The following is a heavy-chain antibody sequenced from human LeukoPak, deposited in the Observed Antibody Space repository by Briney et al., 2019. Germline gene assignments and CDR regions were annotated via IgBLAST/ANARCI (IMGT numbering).Heavy chain of an antibody. J-gene: IGHJ4*02. V-gene: IGHV3-30*18. Sequence: GGSLRLSCGVSGFTFGSNAMNWVRQAPGKGLEWVAVISYDGRNIHYPDSVKGRFTISRDISTDTLWLQMDSLRTEDTAVYYCAKGPLRGTAAAIDYWGQGTLVTVSS. CDR3: AKGPLRGTAAAIDY. CDR1: GFTFGSNA. CDR2: ISYDGRNI. D-gene: IGHD2-2*01.